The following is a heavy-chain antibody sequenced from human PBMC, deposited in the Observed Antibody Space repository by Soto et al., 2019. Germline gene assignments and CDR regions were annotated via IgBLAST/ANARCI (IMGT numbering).Heavy chain of an antibody. Sequence: ASVKVSCKASGFTFTISAVQWVRQSRGQRLEWIGWIVVGSGNTNYAQKFQERVTITRDMSTSTAYMELSSLRSEDTAVYYCAADQSPLYSSSWTSYYSSGMDVWGQGTTVTRSS. CDR1: GFTFTISA. J-gene: IGHJ6*02. CDR3: AADQSPLYSSSWTSYYSSGMDV. V-gene: IGHV1-58*01. D-gene: IGHD6-13*01. CDR2: IVVGSGNT.